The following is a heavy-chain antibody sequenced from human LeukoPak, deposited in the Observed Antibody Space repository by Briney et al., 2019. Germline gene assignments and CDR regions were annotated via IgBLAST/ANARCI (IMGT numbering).Heavy chain of an antibody. CDR2: ISSSSSYI. V-gene: IGHV3-21*01. CDR1: GFTFSSYS. D-gene: IGHD3-16*02. Sequence: GCLRLSCAASGFTFSSYSMNWVRQAPGKGLEWVSSISSSSSYIYYADSVKGRFTISRDNAKNSLYLQMNSLRAEDTAVYYCARVRGGVIGGYDYWGQGTLVTVSS. CDR3: ARVRGGVIGGYDY. J-gene: IGHJ4*02.